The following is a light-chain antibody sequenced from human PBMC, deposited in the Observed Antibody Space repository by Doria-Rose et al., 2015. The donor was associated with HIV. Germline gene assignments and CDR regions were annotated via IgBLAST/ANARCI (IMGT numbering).Light chain of an antibody. CDR2: DGS. Sequence: TQSPRTLSLSPGERATLSCRASQRFSSTYLAWYQQKPGQAPSLLIYDGSTRATGIPDRFNASGSGTDFTLTINRLEPEDFALYYCHQYGTSWTFGQGTKVEI. J-gene: IGKJ1*01. CDR3: HQYGTSWT. V-gene: IGKV3-20*01. CDR1: QRFSSTY.